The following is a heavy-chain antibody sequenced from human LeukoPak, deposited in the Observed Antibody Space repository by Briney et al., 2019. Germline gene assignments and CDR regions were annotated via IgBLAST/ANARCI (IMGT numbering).Heavy chain of an antibody. CDR1: GGSISSSSYY. D-gene: IGHD3-10*01. CDR3: ARHRKSWFGEFIYFDY. Sequence: PSETLSLTCTVSGGSISSSSYYWGWIRQPPGKGLEWIGSIYYSGSTYYNPSLKSRVTISVDTSKNQFSLKLSSVTAADTAVYYCARHRKSWFGEFIYFDYWGQGTLVTVSS. J-gene: IGHJ4*02. CDR2: IYYSGST. V-gene: IGHV4-39*01.